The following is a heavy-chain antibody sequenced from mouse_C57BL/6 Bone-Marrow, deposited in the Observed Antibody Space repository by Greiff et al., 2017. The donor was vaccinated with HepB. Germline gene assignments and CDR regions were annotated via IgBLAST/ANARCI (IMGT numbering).Heavy chain of an antibody. CDR3: ARSCYGSSWYFDV. D-gene: IGHD1-1*01. J-gene: IGHJ1*03. Sequence: EVKLVESGGGLVQPGGSLSLSCAASGFTFTDYYMSWVRQPPGKALEWLGFIRNKANGYTTEYSASVKGRFTISRDNSQSILYLQMNALRAEDSATYYCARSCYGSSWYFDVWGTGTTVTVSS. CDR2: IRNKANGYTT. CDR1: GFTFTDYY. V-gene: IGHV7-3*01.